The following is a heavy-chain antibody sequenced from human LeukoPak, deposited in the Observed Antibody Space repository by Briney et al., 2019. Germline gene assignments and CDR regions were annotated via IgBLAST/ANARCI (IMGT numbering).Heavy chain of an antibody. CDR3: AGAPIYDFWSGYYDY. CDR1: GGSISTYY. Sequence: SETLSLTCTVSGGSISTYYWSWIRQPPGKGLEWIGNIYYTGSTIYNPSLESRVTMSVDTSENQLFLNLTSVTAADTAVYYCAGAPIYDFWSGYYDYWGQGTLVTVSS. J-gene: IGHJ4*02. V-gene: IGHV4-59*01. CDR2: IYYTGST. D-gene: IGHD3-3*01.